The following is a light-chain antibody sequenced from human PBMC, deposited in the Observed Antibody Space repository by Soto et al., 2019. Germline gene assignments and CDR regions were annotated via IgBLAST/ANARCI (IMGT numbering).Light chain of an antibody. Sequence: EILLTHSPGTLSLSPCERATLSFSASQSVSSSYLAWYQQRHGQAPRLLIYGASSRATGIRDRFSGSGSGTDVTLTISRLEPEDFAVYYCQQYGSSPRTFGQGTKVDIK. CDR2: GAS. CDR1: QSVSSSY. V-gene: IGKV3-20*01. J-gene: IGKJ1*01. CDR3: QQYGSSPRT.